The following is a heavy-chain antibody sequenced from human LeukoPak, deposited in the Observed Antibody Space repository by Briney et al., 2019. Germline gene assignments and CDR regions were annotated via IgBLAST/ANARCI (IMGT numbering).Heavy chain of an antibody. Sequence: PGGSLRLSCAASGFHFSSYAMSWVRQAPGKGLEWVSTISGSGGSTYYADSVKGRFTISRDNSKNTLYLQMNSLRAEDTAVYYCAKIGATTDLWPFDYWGQGTLVTVSS. CDR2: ISGSGGST. CDR3: AKIGATTDLWPFDY. D-gene: IGHD5-12*01. CDR1: GFHFSSYA. V-gene: IGHV3-23*01. J-gene: IGHJ4*02.